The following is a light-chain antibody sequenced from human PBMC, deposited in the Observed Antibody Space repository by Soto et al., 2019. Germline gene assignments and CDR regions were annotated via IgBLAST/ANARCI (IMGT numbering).Light chain of an antibody. CDR2: GNS. Sequence: QSVLTQPPSVSGAPGQRVTITCTGSSSNIGAGYDVHWYQQLPGTAPKLLIYGNSNRPSGVPDRFSGSKSGTSASLAITGLQPEDEADYYCQSYDSSLSHAVFGGGTQLTVL. CDR1: SSNIGAGYD. V-gene: IGLV1-40*01. J-gene: IGLJ7*01. CDR3: QSYDSSLSHAV.